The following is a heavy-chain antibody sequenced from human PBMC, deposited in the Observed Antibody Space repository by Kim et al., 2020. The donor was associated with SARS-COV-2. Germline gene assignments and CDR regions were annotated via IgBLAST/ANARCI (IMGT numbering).Heavy chain of an antibody. CDR3: ARDIEAAAGPIYYYYGMDV. D-gene: IGHD6-13*01. V-gene: IGHV3-74*01. CDR2: INSDGSST. CDR1: GFTFSSYW. Sequence: GGSLRLSCAASGFTFSSYWMHWVRQAPGKGLVWVSRINSDGSSTSYADSVKGRFTISRDNAKNTLYLQMNSLRAEDTAVYYCARDIEAAAGPIYYYYGMDVWGQGTTVTVSS. J-gene: IGHJ6*02.